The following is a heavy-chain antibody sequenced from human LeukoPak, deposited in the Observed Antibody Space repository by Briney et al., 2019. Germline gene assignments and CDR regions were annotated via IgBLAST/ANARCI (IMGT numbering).Heavy chain of an antibody. CDR1: GGSISSGDYY. J-gene: IGHJ5*02. CDR2: IYYSGST. CDR3: ARVPEPVSSSSWYEEDWFDP. Sequence: SETLSLTCTVSGGSISSGDYYWSWIRQPPGRGLEWIGYIYYSGSTYYNPSLKSRVTISVDTSKNQFSLKLSSVTAADTAVYYCARVPEPVSSSSWYEEDWFDPWGQGTLVTVSS. D-gene: IGHD6-13*01. V-gene: IGHV4-30-4*08.